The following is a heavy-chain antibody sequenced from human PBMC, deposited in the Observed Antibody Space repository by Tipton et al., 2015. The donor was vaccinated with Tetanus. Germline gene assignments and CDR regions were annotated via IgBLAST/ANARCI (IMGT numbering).Heavy chain of an antibody. J-gene: IGHJ1*01. D-gene: IGHD1-1*01. CDR2: ITWNSGVT. CDR3: AKDVNWNLRYFQQ. Sequence: SLRLSCAASGFTFSTYSMNWVRQAPGKGLQWVSGITWNSGVTAHADSVKGRLIISRDNARNSLYLQFNSLRVEDTAVYYCAKDVNWNLRYFQQWGQGTVVTVSS. CDR1: GFTFSTYS. V-gene: IGHV3-9*01.